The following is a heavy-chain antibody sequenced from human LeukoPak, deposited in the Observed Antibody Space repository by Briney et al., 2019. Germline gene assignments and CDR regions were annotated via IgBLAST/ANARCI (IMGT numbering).Heavy chain of an antibody. CDR2: INHSGST. J-gene: IGHJ5*02. Sequence: PSETLSLTCAVYGGSFSGYYWSWIRQPPGKGLEWIGEINHSGSTNYNPSLKSRVTISVDTSKNQFSLKLSSVTAADTAVYYCARGGAIAAAGKGNWFDPWGQRTLVTVSS. CDR1: GGSFSGYY. V-gene: IGHV4-34*01. D-gene: IGHD6-13*01. CDR3: ARGGAIAAAGKGNWFDP.